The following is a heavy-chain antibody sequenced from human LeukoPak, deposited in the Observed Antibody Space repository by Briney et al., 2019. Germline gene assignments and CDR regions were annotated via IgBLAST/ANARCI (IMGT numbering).Heavy chain of an antibody. D-gene: IGHD2-15*01. Sequence: SETLSLTCAVYGGSFSGYYWSWIRQPPGKGLEWIGEINHSGSTNYNPSLKSRVTISVDTSKNQFSLKLSSVTAADTAVYYCARSLELLDRRGYYYYYGMDVWGQGTTVTVSS. CDR3: ARSLELLDRRGYYYYYGMDV. CDR2: INHSGST. CDR1: GGSFSGYY. V-gene: IGHV4-34*01. J-gene: IGHJ6*02.